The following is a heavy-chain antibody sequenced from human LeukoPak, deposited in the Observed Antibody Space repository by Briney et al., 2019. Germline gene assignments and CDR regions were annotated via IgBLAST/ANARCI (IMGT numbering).Heavy chain of an antibody. Sequence: SVKVSCKASGGTFSSYAISWVRQAPGQGLEWTGGIIPIFGTANYAQKFQGRVTITADESTSTAYMELSSLRSEDTAVYYCASSSGGSYLFDYWGQGTLVTVSS. D-gene: IGHD1-26*01. CDR2: IIPIFGTA. CDR1: GGTFSSYA. J-gene: IGHJ4*02. CDR3: ASSSGGSYLFDY. V-gene: IGHV1-69*13.